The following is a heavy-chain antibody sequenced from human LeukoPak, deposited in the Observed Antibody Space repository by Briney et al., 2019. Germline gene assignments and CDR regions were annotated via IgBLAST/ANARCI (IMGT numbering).Heavy chain of an antibody. CDR2: INPNSGGT. Sequence: ASVKVSCKASGYTFTGYYMHWVRQAPGQGLEWMGWINPNSGGTNYAQKFQGWVTMTRDTSSSTAYMELSRLRSDDTAVYYCARGLPYSGSYLGYWGQGTLVTVSS. V-gene: IGHV1-2*04. CDR1: GYTFTGYY. D-gene: IGHD1-26*01. J-gene: IGHJ4*02. CDR3: ARGLPYSGSYLGY.